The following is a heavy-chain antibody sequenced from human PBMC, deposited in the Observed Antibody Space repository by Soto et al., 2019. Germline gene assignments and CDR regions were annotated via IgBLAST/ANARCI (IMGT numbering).Heavy chain of an antibody. CDR1: GFTFSSYD. J-gene: IGHJ4*02. CDR2: IGAGGET. D-gene: IGHD2-15*01. CDR3: ARRFCSGANCPGIGFDY. Sequence: PGGSLRLSCAASGFTFSSYDMHWVRQITGKGLEWVSAIGAGGETYYLGSVKGRFTISRENAKNSLYLQMNSLRVGDTAAYFCARRFCSGANCPGIGFDYWGRGTLVTVSS. V-gene: IGHV3-13*01.